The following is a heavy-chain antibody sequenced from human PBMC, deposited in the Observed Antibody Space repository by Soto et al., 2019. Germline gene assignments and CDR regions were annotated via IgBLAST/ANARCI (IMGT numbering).Heavy chain of an antibody. CDR3: ATFLCCFRRYGSGSYYPISNYGMDV. CDR1: GYTLTELS. J-gene: IGHJ6*02. CDR2: FDPEDGET. D-gene: IGHD3-10*01. V-gene: IGHV1-24*01. Sequence: GASVKVSCKVSGYTLTELSMHWVRQAPGKGLEWMGGFDPEDGETIYAQKFQGRVTMTEDTSTDTAYMELSSLRSEDTAVYYCATFLCCFRRYGSGSYYPISNYGMDVWG.